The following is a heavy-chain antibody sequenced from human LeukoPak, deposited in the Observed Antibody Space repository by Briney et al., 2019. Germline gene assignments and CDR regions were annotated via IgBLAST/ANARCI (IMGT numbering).Heavy chain of an antibody. D-gene: IGHD3-22*01. CDR3: ARTYYYDSSGCDAFDI. Sequence: PGGSLRLSCAASGFTFSSYSMNWVRQAPGKGLEWVANIKQDGSEKYYVDSVKGRFTISRDNAKNSLYLQMNSLRAEDTAVYYCARTYYYDSSGCDAFDIWGQGTMVTVSS. V-gene: IGHV3-7*03. CDR2: IKQDGSEK. CDR1: GFTFSSYS. J-gene: IGHJ3*02.